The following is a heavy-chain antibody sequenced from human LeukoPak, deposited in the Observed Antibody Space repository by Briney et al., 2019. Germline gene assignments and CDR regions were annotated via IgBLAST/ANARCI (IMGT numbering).Heavy chain of an antibody. D-gene: IGHD3-22*01. J-gene: IGHJ6*03. CDR2: ISSSSSTI. Sequence: PGGSLRHSCAASGFTFSSYSMNWVRQAPGKGLEWVSYISSSSSTIYYADSVKGRFTISRDNAKNSLYLQMNSLRAEDTAVYYCARDKGYYDFLRRKYYYYMDVWGKGTTVTISS. V-gene: IGHV3-48*01. CDR3: ARDKGYYDFLRRKYYYYMDV. CDR1: GFTFSSYS.